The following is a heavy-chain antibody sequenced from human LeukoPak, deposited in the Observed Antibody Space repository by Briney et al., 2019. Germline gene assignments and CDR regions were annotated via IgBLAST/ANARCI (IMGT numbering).Heavy chain of an antibody. D-gene: IGHD3-9*01. Sequence: GASVKVSCKASGYTFTSYGICWVRQAPGQGLEWMGWISAYNGNTNYAQKLQGRVTMTTDTSTSTAYMELRSLRSDDTAVYYCTREATGYSWFDPWGQGTLVTVSS. CDR1: GYTFTSYG. V-gene: IGHV1-18*01. J-gene: IGHJ5*02. CDR3: TREATGYSWFDP. CDR2: ISAYNGNT.